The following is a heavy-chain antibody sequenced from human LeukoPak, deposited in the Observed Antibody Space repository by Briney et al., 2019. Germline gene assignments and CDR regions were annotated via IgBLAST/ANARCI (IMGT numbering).Heavy chain of an antibody. CDR3: ARDRPYTGGWRGFDY. J-gene: IGHJ4*02. Sequence: ASVKVSCKASGYTFTSYGISWVRQAPGQGLEWMGWISAYNGNTNYAQKLQGRVTMTTDTSTSTAYMELRSLRSDDTAVYYCARDRPYTGGWRGFDYWGQGTLVTVSS. CDR1: GYTFTSYG. V-gene: IGHV1-18*01. D-gene: IGHD6-19*01. CDR2: ISAYNGNT.